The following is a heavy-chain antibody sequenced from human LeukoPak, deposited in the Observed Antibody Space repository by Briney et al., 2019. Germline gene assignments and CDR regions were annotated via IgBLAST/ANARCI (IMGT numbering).Heavy chain of an antibody. Sequence: GGSLRLSCAASGFTFSSYWMGWVRQAPGKGLEWVANIKQDGSEKYYVDSVKGRFTISRDNAKNSLYLQMNSLRAEDTAVYYCARTYYDFWSGYYTGFDYWGQGTLVTVSS. V-gene: IGHV3-7*01. CDR3: ARTYYDFWSGYYTGFDY. D-gene: IGHD3-3*01. J-gene: IGHJ4*02. CDR2: IKQDGSEK. CDR1: GFTFSSYW.